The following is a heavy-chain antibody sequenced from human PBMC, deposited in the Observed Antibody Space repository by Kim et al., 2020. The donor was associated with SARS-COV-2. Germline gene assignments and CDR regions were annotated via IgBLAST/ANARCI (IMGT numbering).Heavy chain of an antibody. J-gene: IGHJ6*03. D-gene: IGHD6-13*01. CDR1: GFTFDDYA. CDR3: AKDMGYSSSWYGTSISPHMDV. CDR2: ITWNSGSI. Sequence: GGSLRLSCAASGFTFDDYAMHWVRQAPGKGLEWVSGITWNSGSIGYADSVKGRFTISRDNAKNSLYLQMNSLRDEDTALYYCAKDMGYSSSWYGTSISPHMDVWGKGTTVTVSS. V-gene: IGHV3-9*01.